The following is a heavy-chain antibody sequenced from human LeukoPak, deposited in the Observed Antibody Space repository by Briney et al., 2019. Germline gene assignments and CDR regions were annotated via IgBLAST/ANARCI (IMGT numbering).Heavy chain of an antibody. CDR2: ISAYNGNT. V-gene: IGHV1-18*01. Sequence: ASVKVSCKASGYTFTSYGISWVRQAPGQGLECMGWISAYNGNTNYAQKLQGRVTMTTDTSTSTAYMELRSLRSDDTAVYYCARDALQGYCSSTSCYVYWFDPWGQGTLVTVSS. CDR3: ARDALQGYCSSTSCYVYWFDP. CDR1: GYTFTSYG. D-gene: IGHD2-2*01. J-gene: IGHJ5*02.